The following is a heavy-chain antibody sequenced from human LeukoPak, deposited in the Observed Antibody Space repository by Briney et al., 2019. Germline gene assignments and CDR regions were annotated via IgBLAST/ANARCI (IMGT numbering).Heavy chain of an antibody. V-gene: IGHV4-38-2*01. CDR1: GYSISSGYY. CDR2: IYHSGGT. Sequence: SETLSLTCAVSGYSISSGYYWGWIRQPPGKGLEWLGSIYHSGGTYYNPSLKSRVTISVDTSKNQFSLKLSSVTAADTAVYYCARYLRSYYDSSGYYYFDYWGQGTLVTVSS. J-gene: IGHJ4*02. CDR3: ARYLRSYYDSSGYYYFDY. D-gene: IGHD3-22*01.